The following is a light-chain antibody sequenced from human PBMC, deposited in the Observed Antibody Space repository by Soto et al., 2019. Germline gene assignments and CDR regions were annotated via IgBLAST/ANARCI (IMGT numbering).Light chain of an antibody. CDR3: QQYYSYPWT. J-gene: IGKJ1*01. CDR1: QGISSY. V-gene: IGKV1-9*01. Sequence: IQLTQSPSSLSTSVRDRVTITCRASQGISSYLAWYQQKPGKAPKLLIYAASTLQSGVPSRFSGSGSGTDFTLTISCLQSEDFATYYCQQYYSYPWTFGQGTKVDI. CDR2: AAS.